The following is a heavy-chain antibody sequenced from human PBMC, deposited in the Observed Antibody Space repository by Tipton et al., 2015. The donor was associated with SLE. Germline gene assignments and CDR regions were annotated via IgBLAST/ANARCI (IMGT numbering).Heavy chain of an antibody. J-gene: IGHJ5*02. CDR1: GGSISTNRYH. Sequence: TLSLTCTVSGGSISTNRYHWSWIRQPPGKGPEWIGRITNNGNTYYIPSLQSRVTMSVDTSKNHFSLKLSSVTAADTAVYYCARHDTNYGRNWFDPWGQGTLVTVSS. CDR2: ITNNGNT. V-gene: IGHV4-39*01. CDR3: ARHDTNYGRNWFDP. D-gene: IGHD2-8*01.